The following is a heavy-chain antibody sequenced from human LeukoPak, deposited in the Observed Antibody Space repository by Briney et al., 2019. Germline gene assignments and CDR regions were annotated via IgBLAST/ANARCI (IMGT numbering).Heavy chain of an antibody. Sequence: GGSLRLSCAASGFTFSNYWMGWVRQAPGKRPEWVANMNIDGSEKYYADSVKGRFTISRDNARDSVYLQMDSLRVEDTAVYYCARDPVEWELLLDCWGQGTLVTVSS. CDR3: ARDPVEWELLLDC. J-gene: IGHJ4*02. V-gene: IGHV3-7*01. D-gene: IGHD1-26*01. CDR1: GFTFSNYW. CDR2: MNIDGSEK.